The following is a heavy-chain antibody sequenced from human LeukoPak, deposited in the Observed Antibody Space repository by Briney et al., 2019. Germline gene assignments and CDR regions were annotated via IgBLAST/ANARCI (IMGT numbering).Heavy chain of an antibody. V-gene: IGHV3-21*01. CDR1: GFTFSSYS. CDR2: ISSSSSYI. J-gene: IGHJ4*02. CDR3: ASARTTETQPKNY. Sequence: GGSLRLFCAASGFTFSSYSMNWVRQAPGKGLEWVSSISSSSSYIYYADSVKGRFTISRDNAKNSLYLQMNSLRAEDTAVYYCASARTTETQPKNYWGQGTLVTVSS. D-gene: IGHD4-17*01.